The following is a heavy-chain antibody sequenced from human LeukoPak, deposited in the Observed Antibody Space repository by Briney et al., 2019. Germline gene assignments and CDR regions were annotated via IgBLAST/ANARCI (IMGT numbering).Heavy chain of an antibody. CDR2: MHYSGSA. Sequence: SETLSITCSVSGGYINNPTYYWGWIRQPPGKGLEWIGSMHYSGSAYYNPSVKSRVTISVDTSKKQFSLKLSSVTAADTAVYYCARDLSSSGYYFRPGWFDPWGQGTLVTVSS. CDR1: GGYINNPTYY. J-gene: IGHJ5*02. CDR3: ARDLSSSGYYFRPGWFDP. D-gene: IGHD3-22*01. V-gene: IGHV4-39*07.